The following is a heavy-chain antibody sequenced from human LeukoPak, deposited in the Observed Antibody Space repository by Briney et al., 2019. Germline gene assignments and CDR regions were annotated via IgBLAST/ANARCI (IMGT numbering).Heavy chain of an antibody. Sequence: GGSLRLYCAASGFTFSSYAMSWVRQAPGKGLEWVSAISGGGGSTYYADSVKGRFTISRDNSKITLYLQMNSLRAEDTAVYYCANVDTAMAYFDYWGQGTLVTVSS. D-gene: IGHD5-18*01. J-gene: IGHJ4*02. CDR1: GFTFSSYA. CDR2: ISGGGGST. CDR3: ANVDTAMAYFDY. V-gene: IGHV3-23*01.